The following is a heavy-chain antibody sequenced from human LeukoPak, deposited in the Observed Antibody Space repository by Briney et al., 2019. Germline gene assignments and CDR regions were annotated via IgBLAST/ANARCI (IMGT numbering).Heavy chain of an antibody. D-gene: IGHD5-24*01. Sequence: SAESLSLTCPASGFSISSYYMSWIRQPPGKGLEWIGYINYSGSSTYNHSLKSRVSISVDTSKNQFTLKVSSVTAADTDVFYCERGRDGYTLDAFDIWGQGTMVIVSS. CDR3: ERGRDGYTLDAFDI. V-gene: IGHV4-59*08. J-gene: IGHJ3*02. CDR2: INYSGSS. CDR1: GFSISSYY.